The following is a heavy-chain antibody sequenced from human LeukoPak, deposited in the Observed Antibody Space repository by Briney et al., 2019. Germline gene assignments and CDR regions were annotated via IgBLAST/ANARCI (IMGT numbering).Heavy chain of an antibody. Sequence: GASVKVSCKASGYTFTGYYMYWVRQAPGQGLEWMGWINPNSGDTNYAQKFQGRVTMTRDTSISTAYMELRSLRSDDTAVYYCARVRYYYDSSGYYSPYYYYMDVWGKGTTVTISS. CDR1: GYTFTGYY. V-gene: IGHV1-2*02. J-gene: IGHJ6*03. CDR3: ARVRYYYDSSGYYSPYYYYMDV. D-gene: IGHD3-22*01. CDR2: INPNSGDT.